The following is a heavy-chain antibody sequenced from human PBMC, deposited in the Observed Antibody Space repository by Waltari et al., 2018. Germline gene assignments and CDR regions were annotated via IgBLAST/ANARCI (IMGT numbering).Heavy chain of an antibody. V-gene: IGHV4-4*02. CDR2: IHPRGRT. D-gene: IGHD2-15*01. CDR1: GDSVSSNYW. CDR3: ARDRGRGLYLDS. Sequence: QLQLQESGPGLVKPSGTLSLTCTVSGDSVSSNYWWSWVLQAPEKGLEWIGQIHPRGRTNYNPSLESRVAISLDTSNNQFSLKVTSTTAADTAVYYCARDRGRGLYLDSWGQGTLVTVSP. J-gene: IGHJ4*02.